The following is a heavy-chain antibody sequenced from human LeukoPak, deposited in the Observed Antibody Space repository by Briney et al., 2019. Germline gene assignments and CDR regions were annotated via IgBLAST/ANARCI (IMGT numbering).Heavy chain of an antibody. Sequence: SETLSLTCTVSGGSISSYYSNWIRQPPGKGLEWIGYIYYSGSTNYNPSLKSRVTISVDTSKNQFSLKLSSVTAADTAVYYCARTASSSGYSSSWLYYFDFWGQGTLVTASS. CDR1: GGSISSYY. CDR3: ARTASSSGYSSSWLYYFDF. V-gene: IGHV4-59*01. J-gene: IGHJ4*02. CDR2: IYYSGST. D-gene: IGHD6-13*01.